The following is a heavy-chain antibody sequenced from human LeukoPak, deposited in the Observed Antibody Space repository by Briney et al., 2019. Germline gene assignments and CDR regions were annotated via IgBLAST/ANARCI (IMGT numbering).Heavy chain of an antibody. J-gene: IGHJ1*01. CDR2: IIPIFGTA. Sequence: SVKVSCKASGGTFSNYAISWVRQAPGQGLEWMGGIIPIFGTANYAQKFQGRVTITADESTSTAYMELSSLRSEDTAVYYCARGAPVVVPSDYGPGYFRLWGQGTLVTVSS. CDR1: GGTFSNYA. V-gene: IGHV1-69*13. CDR3: ARGAPVVVPSDYGPGYFRL. D-gene: IGHD2-15*01.